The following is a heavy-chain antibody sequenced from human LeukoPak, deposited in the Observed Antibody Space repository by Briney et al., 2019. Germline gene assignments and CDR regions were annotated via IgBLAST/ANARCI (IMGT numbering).Heavy chain of an antibody. CDR1: GFTFSSYA. D-gene: IGHD3-22*01. CDR2: ISGSGGST. V-gene: IGHV3-23*01. Sequence: GGSLRLSCAASGFTFSSYAMSWVRQSPGKGLEWVSAISGSGGSTHYADSVKGRFTISRDNSKNTLYLQMNSLRAEDTAVYYCATRNFYDSSGYYYFYYFDYWGQGTLVTVSS. CDR3: ATRNFYDSSGYYYFYYFDY. J-gene: IGHJ4*02.